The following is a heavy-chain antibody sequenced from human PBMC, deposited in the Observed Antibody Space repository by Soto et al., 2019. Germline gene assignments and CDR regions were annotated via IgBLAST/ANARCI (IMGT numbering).Heavy chain of an antibody. V-gene: IGHV3-33*01. CDR1: GFPFSSYG. J-gene: IGHJ4*02. D-gene: IGHD6-19*01. CDR3: ARDLFTVAGHPLDY. Sequence: GGSLRLSCAASGFPFSSYGMHWVRQAPGKGLEWVAVIWYDGSNKYYADSVKGRFTISRDNSKNTLYLQMNSLRAEDTAVYYCARDLFTVAGHPLDYWGQGTLVTVSS. CDR2: IWYDGSNK.